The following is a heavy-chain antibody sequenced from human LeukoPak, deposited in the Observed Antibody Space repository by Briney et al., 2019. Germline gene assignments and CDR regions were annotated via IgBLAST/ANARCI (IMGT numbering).Heavy chain of an antibody. J-gene: IGHJ5*02. D-gene: IGHD2/OR15-2a*01. CDR2: ISDTGKT. Sequence: PSGTLSLTRNVSGASLSSYYWDWLRQPPGKGLEWIGYISDTGKTDSNPSLKSRVTISLGTSNNQFSLRLRSVTTADSAIYYCATGYYEPFATWGPGILVTVSS. CDR1: GASLSSYY. CDR3: ATGYYEPFAT. V-gene: IGHV4-59*01.